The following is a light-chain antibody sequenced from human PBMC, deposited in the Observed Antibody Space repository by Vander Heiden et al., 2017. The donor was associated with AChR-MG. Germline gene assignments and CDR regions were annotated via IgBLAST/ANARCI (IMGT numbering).Light chain of an antibody. Sequence: QSALTQPRPVSGSPGQSVPISCPGTGSDVGGYNYVSWYQQHPGKAPKLMIYDVSKRPSGVPDRFSGSKSGNTASLTISGLQAEDEADYYCCSYEASDHKVVFGGGTKLTVL. J-gene: IGLJ2*01. CDR2: DVS. V-gene: IGLV2-11*01. CDR3: CSYEASDHKVV. CDR1: GSDVGGYNY.